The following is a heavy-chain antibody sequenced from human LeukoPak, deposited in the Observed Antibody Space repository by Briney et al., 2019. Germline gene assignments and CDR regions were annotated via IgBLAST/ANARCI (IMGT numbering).Heavy chain of an antibody. D-gene: IGHD2/OR15-2a*01. V-gene: IGHV3-7*04. Sequence: GRSLRLSCVASGFSFSNYWMSWVRQAPGKGLEWVANISPDGSDKKYAESVTGRFAISRDNAKNSLFLQMKSLRVEDTAVYYCARGEDNADEYLREDYWGQGTLATVSS. CDR1: GFSFSNYW. CDR3: ARGEDNADEYLREDY. CDR2: ISPDGSDK. J-gene: IGHJ4*02.